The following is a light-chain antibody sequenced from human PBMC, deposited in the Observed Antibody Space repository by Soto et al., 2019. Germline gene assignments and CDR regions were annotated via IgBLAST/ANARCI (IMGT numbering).Light chain of an antibody. J-gene: IGKJ2*01. CDR1: QDINDY. CDR3: QQYDSLPYT. Sequence: EIQMTQSPSSLSASLGDRVTITCQASQDINDYSNWYQQKPGKAHRLLIYGASFLEVGVPSRFSGSGSGTHFTLTISRLQPEDVATYYCQQYDSLPYTFGQGTRLEIK. CDR2: GAS. V-gene: IGKV1-33*01.